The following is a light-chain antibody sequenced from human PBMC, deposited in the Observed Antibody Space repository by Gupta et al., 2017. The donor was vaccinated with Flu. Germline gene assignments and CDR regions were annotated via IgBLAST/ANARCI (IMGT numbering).Light chain of an antibody. J-gene: IGKJ1*01. CDR1: QSINVW. V-gene: IGKV1-5*03. CDR2: KAS. CDR3: QQYKSNPWP. Sequence: GDRVTITCRASQSINVWLAWFQKKPGEEPKSLINKASNLESGGPSRCSGSGCGTEFSRTISSLQPDDFATYYCQQYKSNPWPFGQGTKVEIK.